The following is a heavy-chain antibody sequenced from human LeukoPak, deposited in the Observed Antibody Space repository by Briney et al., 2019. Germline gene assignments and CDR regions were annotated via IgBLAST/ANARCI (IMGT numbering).Heavy chain of an antibody. CDR2: INPNSGGT. CDR1: GYTFTGYY. Sequence: GASVKVSCKASGYTFTGYYLHWVRQAPGQGLEWMGWINPNSGGTNYAQKFQGRVTMARDTSISTAYMELSSLRSDDTAVYYCATGTTGTTFDYWGQGTLVTVSS. J-gene: IGHJ4*02. V-gene: IGHV1-2*02. D-gene: IGHD4-17*01. CDR3: ATGTTGTTFDY.